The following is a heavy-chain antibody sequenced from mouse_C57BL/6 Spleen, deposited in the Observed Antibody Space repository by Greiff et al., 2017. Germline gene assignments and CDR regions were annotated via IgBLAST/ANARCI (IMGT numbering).Heavy chain of an antibody. J-gene: IGHJ4*01. CDR2: INPNNGGT. CDR3: AREGARYYAMDY. CDR1: GYTFTDYY. V-gene: IGHV1-26*01. Sequence: EVQLQQSGPELVKPGASVKISCKASGYTFTDYYMNWVKQSHGKSLEWIGDINPNNGGTSYNQKFKGKATLTVDKSSSTAYMELRSLTSEDSAVYYCAREGARYYAMDYWGQGTSVTVAS.